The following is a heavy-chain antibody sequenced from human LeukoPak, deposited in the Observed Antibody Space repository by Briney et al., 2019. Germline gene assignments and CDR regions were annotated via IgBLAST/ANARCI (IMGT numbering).Heavy chain of an antibody. D-gene: IGHD6-19*01. CDR3: ARMGWSEASDYYYYMDV. CDR1: GGTFSSYA. CDR2: IIPIFGTA. Sequence: ASVKVSCKASGGTFSSYAISWVRQAPGQGLEWMGGIIPIFGTANYAQKFQGRVTITADESTSTAYMELSSLRSEDTAVYYCARMGWSEASDYYYYMDVWGKGTTVTISS. V-gene: IGHV1-69*13. J-gene: IGHJ6*03.